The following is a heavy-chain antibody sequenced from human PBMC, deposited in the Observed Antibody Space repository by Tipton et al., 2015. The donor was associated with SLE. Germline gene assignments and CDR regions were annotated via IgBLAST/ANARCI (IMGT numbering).Heavy chain of an antibody. Sequence: SLRLSCAASGFTSSTYAMSWVRQAPGKGLEWVSAISGSGTRTYYADSVRGRFTISRDNSKNTMYLQMNSLRAEDTAVYYCAKDESEEVAADWFDPRGQGILVTVSS. J-gene: IGHJ5*02. D-gene: IGHD5-12*01. V-gene: IGHV3-23*01. CDR3: AKDESEEVAADWFDP. CDR1: GFTSSTYA. CDR2: ISGSGTRT.